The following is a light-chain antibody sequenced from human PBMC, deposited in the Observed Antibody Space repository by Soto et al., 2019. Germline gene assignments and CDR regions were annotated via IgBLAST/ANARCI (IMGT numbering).Light chain of an antibody. J-gene: IGLJ2*01. Sequence: QSVLTQPASVSGSPGQSITITCTGTSSDVGGSNYVSWYQQHPGKAPQRMIYDVSNRPSGVSNRFSASKTGNTAARTIAGGADEDEEEDYCSSYTIGSGPVVFGGGTQVTVL. CDR2: DVS. V-gene: IGLV2-14*01. CDR3: SSYTIGSGPVV. CDR1: SSDVGGSNY.